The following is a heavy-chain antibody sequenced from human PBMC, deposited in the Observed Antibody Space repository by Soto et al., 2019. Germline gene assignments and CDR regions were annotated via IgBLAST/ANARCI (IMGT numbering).Heavy chain of an antibody. Sequence: SETLSLTCTVSGGSLSSSRYYWGWLRQPPGKGLEWIGSMSYSGNSYHNPSLRSRLTISVDTSKNQFSLKLSSVTAADTAVYFCAREARVEVNGGASPFNCWGQGTLVTVSS. D-gene: IGHD3-16*01. J-gene: IGHJ4*02. CDR3: AREARVEVNGGASPFNC. CDR1: GGSLSSSRYY. CDR2: MSYSGNS. V-gene: IGHV4-39*02.